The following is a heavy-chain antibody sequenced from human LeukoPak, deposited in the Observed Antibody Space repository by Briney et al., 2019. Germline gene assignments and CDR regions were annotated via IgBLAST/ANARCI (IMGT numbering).Heavy chain of an antibody. CDR1: GYTFSDYY. CDR2: INPNNDYT. D-gene: IGHD2-21*01. Sequence: ASVKVSCKASGYTFSDYYIHWVRQAPGQGLEWMGWINPNNDYTFYAQKFQGRVTLTRDTSINTVYMEPTTLTSDDTALYYCAVAPGDYWGQGTLVSVS. J-gene: IGHJ4*02. CDR3: AVAPGDY. V-gene: IGHV1-2*02.